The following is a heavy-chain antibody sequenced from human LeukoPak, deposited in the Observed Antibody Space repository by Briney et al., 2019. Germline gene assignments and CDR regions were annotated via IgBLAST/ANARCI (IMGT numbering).Heavy chain of an antibody. CDR3: AISSNYYDSSGYYRIFDY. CDR1: GYTFTSYG. J-gene: IGHJ4*02. Sequence: ASVKVSCKASGYTFTSYGISWVRQAPGQGLEWMGWISAYNGNTNYAQKLQGRVTMTTDTSTSTAYMELRSLRSDDTAVYYCAISSNYYDSSGYYRIFDYWGQGTLVTVPS. D-gene: IGHD3-22*01. V-gene: IGHV1-18*01. CDR2: ISAYNGNT.